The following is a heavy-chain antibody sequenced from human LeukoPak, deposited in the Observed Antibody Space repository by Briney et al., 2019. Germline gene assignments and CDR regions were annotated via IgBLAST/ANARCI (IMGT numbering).Heavy chain of an antibody. J-gene: IGHJ3*02. V-gene: IGHV4-30-4*01. CDR2: IYYSGST. Sequence: PSETLSLTCTVSGGSISSGDYYWSWIRQPPGKGQEWIGYIYYSGSTYYNPSLKSRVTISVDTSKNQFSLKLSSVTAADTAVYYCAREASRDSAFDIWGQGTMVTVSS. CDR1: GGSISSGDYY. CDR3: AREASRDSAFDI.